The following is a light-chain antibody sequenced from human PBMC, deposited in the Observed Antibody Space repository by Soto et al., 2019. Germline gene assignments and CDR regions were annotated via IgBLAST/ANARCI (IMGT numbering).Light chain of an antibody. J-gene: IGKJ1*01. Sequence: DIQLTQSPSFLSASVGDRVTITCRASQGISSYLSCYQQKPGKAPTLLIYAASTLQSGVPSRFSGSGSGTEFTLTISSLQPEDFATYYCQQLNSYPPWTFGQGTKVDIK. CDR2: AAS. V-gene: IGKV1-9*01. CDR3: QQLNSYPPWT. CDR1: QGISSY.